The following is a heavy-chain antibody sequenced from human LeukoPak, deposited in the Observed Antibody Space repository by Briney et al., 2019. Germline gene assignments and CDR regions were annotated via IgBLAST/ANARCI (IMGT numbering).Heavy chain of an antibody. D-gene: IGHD2-2*01. Sequence: ASVKVSCKASGYTFSDYYIHWVRQAPGQGLEWMAWINPNSGGTYYAQNFHDRITLTRDTSISTAYMELSRLRSDDTAIYYCARANALYCSSTSCLFDYWGQGTLVTVSS. J-gene: IGHJ4*02. CDR1: GYTFSDYY. CDR3: ARANALYCSSTSCLFDY. CDR2: INPNSGGT. V-gene: IGHV1-2*02.